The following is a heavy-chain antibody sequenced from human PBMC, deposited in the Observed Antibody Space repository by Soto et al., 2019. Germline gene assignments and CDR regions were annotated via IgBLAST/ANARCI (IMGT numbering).Heavy chain of an antibody. Sequence: QVQLVESGGGVVQPGRSLRLSCAASGFTLSDYGMHWVRQAPGKGLAWVAMISHDGTTKYWADSEKGRFTISRDNSKNALYLQMNSLRAEDTAVYYCAKDRRDGEYNSVYDFWGQGALVTVSS. CDR3: AKDRRDGEYNSVYDF. V-gene: IGHV3-30*18. D-gene: IGHD1-1*01. J-gene: IGHJ4*02. CDR1: GFTLSDYG. CDR2: ISHDGTTK.